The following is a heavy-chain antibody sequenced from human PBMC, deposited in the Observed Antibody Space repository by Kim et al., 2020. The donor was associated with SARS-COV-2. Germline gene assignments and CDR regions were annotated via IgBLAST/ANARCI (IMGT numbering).Heavy chain of an antibody. Sequence: PSLKSRLNISVDTSKTQFSRKLGSVTAADAAVYYCARPGYYDSSGYGAFDIWGQGTMVTVSS. V-gene: IGHV4-39*01. CDR3: ARPGYYDSSGYGAFDI. D-gene: IGHD3-22*01. J-gene: IGHJ3*02.